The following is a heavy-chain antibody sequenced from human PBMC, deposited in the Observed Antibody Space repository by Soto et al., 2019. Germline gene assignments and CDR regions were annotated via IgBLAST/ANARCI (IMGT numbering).Heavy chain of an antibody. D-gene: IGHD4-17*01. J-gene: IGHJ4*02. CDR3: ARAYHYGDPTDY. CDR2: ISYDGSNK. CDR1: GFTFSSYA. Sequence: GGSLRLSCAASGFTFSSYAMHWVRQAPGKGLEWVAVISYDGSNKYYADSVKGRFTISRDNSKNTLYLQMNSLRAEDTAVYYCARAYHYGDPTDYWGQGTLVTVSS. V-gene: IGHV3-30-3*01.